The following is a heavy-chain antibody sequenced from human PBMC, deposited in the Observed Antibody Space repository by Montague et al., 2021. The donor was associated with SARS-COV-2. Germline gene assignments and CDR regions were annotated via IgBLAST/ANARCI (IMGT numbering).Heavy chain of an antibody. Sequence: SLSLSCSASGFPLSSYWMHWVRQAPGKGLVWVSRINSDGSNTNYADSVKGRFTISRDNAKNTLYLQMISLRAEDTAVYYCARYYVSGNYGFDLWGQGTMVTVSS. D-gene: IGHD3-10*01. CDR3: ARYYVSGNYGFDL. CDR1: GFPLSSYW. CDR2: INSDGSNT. V-gene: IGHV3-74*01. J-gene: IGHJ3*01.